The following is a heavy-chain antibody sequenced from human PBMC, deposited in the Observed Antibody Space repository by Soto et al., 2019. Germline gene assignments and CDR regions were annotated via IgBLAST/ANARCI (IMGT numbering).Heavy chain of an antibody. CDR3: ARVLTVVKSFHYWYFDL. Sequence: QVQLVQSGAEVKKPGSSVKVSCKASGGTFSSYAISWVRQAPGQGLEWMGGIIPMFGTTNYAQKFQGRVTITADESTRTAYMELSSLRSEDTAVYYCARVLTVVKSFHYWYFDLWGRGTLVTVSS. V-gene: IGHV1-69*12. CDR2: IIPMFGTT. CDR1: GGTFSSYA. J-gene: IGHJ2*01. D-gene: IGHD2-15*01.